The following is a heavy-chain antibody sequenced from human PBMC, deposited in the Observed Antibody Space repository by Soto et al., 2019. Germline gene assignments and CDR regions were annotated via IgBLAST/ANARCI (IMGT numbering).Heavy chain of an antibody. J-gene: IGHJ4*02. CDR3: ARARQLYDSSGYYYLVDY. CDR2: IIPIFGTA. CDR1: GGTFSSYA. D-gene: IGHD3-22*01. Sequence: QVQLVQSGAEVKKPGSSVKVSCKASGGTFSSYAISWVRQAPGQGLEWMGGIIPIFGTANYAQKFQGRVTITADESTSTAYMELSSLRSEDTAVYYCARARQLYDSSGYYYLVDYWGQGTLVTVSS. V-gene: IGHV1-69*01.